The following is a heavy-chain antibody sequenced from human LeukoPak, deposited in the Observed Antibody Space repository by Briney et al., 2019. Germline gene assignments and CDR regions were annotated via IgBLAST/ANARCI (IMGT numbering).Heavy chain of an antibody. CDR2: IYYSGST. V-gene: IGHV4-59*08. CDR1: GGSISSYY. Sequence: SETLALTCTVSGGSISSYYWSWIRQPPGKALEWIGYIYYSGSTKYNPSLKSRVTISVDTSKNQFSLKLGSVTAADTAVYYCASLTGRYYFDYWGQGTLVTVSS. CDR3: ASLTGRYYFDY. J-gene: IGHJ4*02.